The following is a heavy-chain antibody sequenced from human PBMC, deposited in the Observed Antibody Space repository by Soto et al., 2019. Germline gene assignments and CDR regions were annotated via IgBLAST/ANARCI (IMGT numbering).Heavy chain of an antibody. D-gene: IGHD1-1*01. J-gene: IGHJ6*04. CDR2: IYYSGST. V-gene: IGHV4-30-4*01. CDR3: ASVELEICPRHYYYHGMDV. Sequence: TLRVTWSVAEGSSVGLGGCWSWNSKPPGKGLEWIGYIYYSGSTYYNPSLKSRVTISVDTSKNQFSLKLSSVTAADTAVYYCASVELEICPRHYYYHGMDVWGEGTTVTVSS. CDR1: EGSSVGLGGC.